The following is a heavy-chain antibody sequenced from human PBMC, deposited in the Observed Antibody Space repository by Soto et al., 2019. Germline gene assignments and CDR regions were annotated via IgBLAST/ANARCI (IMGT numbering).Heavy chain of an antibody. D-gene: IGHD3-10*01. CDR3: ARESAGSGKNNWFDP. CDR2: IYYSGRT. CDR1: GGSISSHY. Sequence: QVQLQESGPGLVRPSETLSLTCGVSGGSISSHYWSWIRQPPGKGLEWIGFIYYSGRTNYKPSLKSRVTISVDTSKNQFSLKLSSVTTADTAVYYCARESAGSGKNNWFDPWGQGTLVTVSS. V-gene: IGHV4-59*11. J-gene: IGHJ5*02.